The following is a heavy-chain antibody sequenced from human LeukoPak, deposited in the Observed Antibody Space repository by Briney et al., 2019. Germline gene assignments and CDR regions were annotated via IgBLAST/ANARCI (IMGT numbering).Heavy chain of an antibody. D-gene: IGHD6-19*01. CDR2: IYPGDSDT. V-gene: IGHV5-51*01. Sequence: ASLKTSCNGSGSSFTSYWIGWVRQMPGKGLEWMGIIYPGDSDTRYSPSFQGQVTISADKSISTAYLQWSSLKASDTAMYYCARHARGNSGWFNWGQGTLVTVSS. J-gene: IGHJ4*02. CDR3: ARHARGNSGWFN. CDR1: GSSFTSYW.